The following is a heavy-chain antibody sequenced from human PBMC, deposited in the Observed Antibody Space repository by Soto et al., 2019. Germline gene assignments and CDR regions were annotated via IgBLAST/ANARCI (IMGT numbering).Heavy chain of an antibody. J-gene: IGHJ4*02. Sequence: ETLSLTCTVSGDSISSYYWNWIRQPPGKGLEWIGYIYYSGSTNYNPSLKSRVTISVDTSKSQFSLKLSSVTAADTAVYYCARFRTDYYGSGSYFDYWGQGTLVTVSS. D-gene: IGHD3-10*01. V-gene: IGHV4-59*01. CDR1: GDSISSYY. CDR3: ARFRTDYYGSGSYFDY. CDR2: IYYSGST.